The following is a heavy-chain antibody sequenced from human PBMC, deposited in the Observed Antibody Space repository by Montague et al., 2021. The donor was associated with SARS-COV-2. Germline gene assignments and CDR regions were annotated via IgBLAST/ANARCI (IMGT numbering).Heavy chain of an antibody. CDR1: GDSVSSNNPA. CDR2: ANHLPKWHY. V-gene: IGHV6-1*01. J-gene: IGHJ6*02. Sequence: CAISGDSVSSNNPAWNWIRQAPSRRFDWLGRANHLPKWHYDYEVSVKSRILIIPNTSENQFSLQLSSVTPEDTAVYYCARDAHIGSTWPLSGYGMDVWGQGTTVTVSS. D-gene: IGHD6-13*01. CDR3: ARDAHIGSTWPLSGYGMDV.